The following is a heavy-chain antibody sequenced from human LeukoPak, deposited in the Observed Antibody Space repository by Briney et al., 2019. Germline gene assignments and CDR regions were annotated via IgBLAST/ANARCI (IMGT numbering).Heavy chain of an antibody. Sequence: PGGSLTLSCAASGFTFSSYAMSWVREAPARGLEWVSCLRGNGDTFYAESVKGRFTLSRDESRNTVYLQLNKLRVDDTALYDCANASWVSSADAVLWGQGTVVTVSS. J-gene: IGHJ4*02. D-gene: IGHD2-15*01. CDR3: ANASWVSSADAVL. V-gene: IGHV3-23*01. CDR2: LRGNGDT. CDR1: GFTFSSYA.